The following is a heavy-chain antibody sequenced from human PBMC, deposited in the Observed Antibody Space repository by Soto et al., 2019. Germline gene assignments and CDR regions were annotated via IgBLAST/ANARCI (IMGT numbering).Heavy chain of an antibody. J-gene: IGHJ4*02. Sequence: GGFLRLSCAASGFIFSNYAMSWVRQAPGKGPEWVSSISGSGVNTFYADSVKGRVNISRDNAKNTLYLQMNSLRAEDTAVYYCARARYSGGFDYWGQGALVTVSS. CDR1: GFIFSNYA. V-gene: IGHV3-23*01. CDR2: ISGSGVNT. CDR3: ARARYSGGFDY. D-gene: IGHD6-19*01.